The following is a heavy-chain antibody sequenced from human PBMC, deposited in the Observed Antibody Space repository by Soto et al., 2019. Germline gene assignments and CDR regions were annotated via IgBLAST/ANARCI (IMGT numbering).Heavy chain of an antibody. CDR3: GSPFDF. CDR2: ISSTSSTI. J-gene: IGHJ5*01. V-gene: IGHV3-48*02. CDR1: GLSFSSYS. Sequence: QPGGSLRLACAASGLSFSSYSMMWVRQAPGKGLEWVSYISSTSSTIYYADSVRGRFTISRDNAKNSLYLQMNSLRDEDTAVYYCGSPFDFWGQGTLVTVSS.